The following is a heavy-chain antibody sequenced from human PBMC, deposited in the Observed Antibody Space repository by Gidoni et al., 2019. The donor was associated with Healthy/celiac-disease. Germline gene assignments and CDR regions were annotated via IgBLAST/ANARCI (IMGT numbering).Heavy chain of an antibody. Sequence: EVQLVESGGGLVQPGGSLRLSCAASGLHVSSNYMSWVRQAPGKGLEWVSVIYSGGSTYYADSVKGRFTISRDNSKNTLYLQMNSLRAEDTAVYYCARGSSYSSSRNWFDPWGQGTLVTVSS. CDR3: ARGSSYSSSRNWFDP. D-gene: IGHD6-13*01. CDR2: IYSGGST. V-gene: IGHV3-66*01. J-gene: IGHJ5*02. CDR1: GLHVSSNY.